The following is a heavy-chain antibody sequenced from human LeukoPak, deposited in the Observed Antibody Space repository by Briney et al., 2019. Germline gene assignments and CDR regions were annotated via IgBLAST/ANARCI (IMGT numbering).Heavy chain of an antibody. J-gene: IGHJ4*02. D-gene: IGHD2-15*01. V-gene: IGHV3-21*01. Sequence: GGSLRLSCAASGFTFSSYNMNWVRQAPGRGLEWVSSISRTGSYIYYADSVKGRFTISRDNAQNSLYLQMNSLRVEDTAVYYCASVLETDCRGGSCYSGLDYWGQGTLVTVSS. CDR1: GFTFSSYN. CDR2: ISRTGSYI. CDR3: ASVLETDCRGGSCYSGLDY.